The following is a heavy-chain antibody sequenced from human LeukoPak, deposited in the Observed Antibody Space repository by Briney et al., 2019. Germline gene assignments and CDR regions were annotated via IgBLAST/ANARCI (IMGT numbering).Heavy chain of an antibody. V-gene: IGHV4-39*07. D-gene: IGHD6-13*01. J-gene: IGHJ4*02. CDR1: GGSISSSSYY. CDR2: IYYSGST. Sequence: SETLSLTCTVSGGSISSSSYYWGWIRQPPGKGLEWIGSIYYSGSTYYNPSLKSRLTISVDTSKNQFSLKLSSVTAADTAVYYCARFSSIAAAFDYRGLGTLVTVSS. CDR3: ARFSSIAAAFDY.